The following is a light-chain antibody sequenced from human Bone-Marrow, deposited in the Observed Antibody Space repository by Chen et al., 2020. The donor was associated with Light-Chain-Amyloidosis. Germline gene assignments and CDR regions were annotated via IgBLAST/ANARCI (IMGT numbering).Light chain of an antibody. CDR1: QSISSY. CDR3: QQTFITPWT. Sequence: IQMTQSPSSLSASVGDRVTITCRASQSISSYLNWYRQEPGKAPKLLIWVASSLHSGVPSRFRGSGSGTDFALSITSLQPEDFATYYCQQTFITPWTFGQGTRVEI. J-gene: IGKJ1*01. CDR2: VAS. V-gene: IGKV1-39*01.